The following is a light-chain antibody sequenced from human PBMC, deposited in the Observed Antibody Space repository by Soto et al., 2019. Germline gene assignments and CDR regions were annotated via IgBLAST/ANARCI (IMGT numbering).Light chain of an antibody. Sequence: PGTLSLSPGERSTLSCRASQSVSSSYLAWYQQKPGQAPRLLIYGASSRATGIPDRFSGSGSGTDFTLTISRLEPEDFAVYYCQQYGSSPRTFGQGTKVDIK. CDR2: GAS. CDR3: QQYGSSPRT. V-gene: IGKV3-20*01. J-gene: IGKJ1*01. CDR1: QSVSSSY.